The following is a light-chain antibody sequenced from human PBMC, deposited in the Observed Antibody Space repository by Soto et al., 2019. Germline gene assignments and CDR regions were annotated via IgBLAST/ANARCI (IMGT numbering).Light chain of an antibody. CDR2: GAS. V-gene: IGKV3-20*01. CDR3: HQYGSSPVT. CDR1: QSVSSTY. J-gene: IGKJ2*01. Sequence: DIVLTQSPGTLSLSPGERATLSCRASQSVSSTYLAWYQHKPGQAPRLLIYGASNRATGIPDRFSGSGSVTDFTLTIIRLEPEDVALYYCHQYGSSPVTFGQGTKLEIK.